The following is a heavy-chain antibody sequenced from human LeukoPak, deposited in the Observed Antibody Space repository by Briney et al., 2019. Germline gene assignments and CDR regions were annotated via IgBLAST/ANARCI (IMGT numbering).Heavy chain of an antibody. J-gene: IGHJ4*02. D-gene: IGHD4-17*01. V-gene: IGHV1-69*13. CDR3: ARVIGYGDSYYFDY. CDR2: IIPIFGTA. Sequence: SVKVSCKASGGTFSSYALSWVRQAPGQGLEWMGGIIPIFGTANYAQKFQGRVTITADESTSTAYMELSSLRSEDTAVYYCARVIGYGDSYYFDYWGQGTLVTVSS. CDR1: GGTFSSYA.